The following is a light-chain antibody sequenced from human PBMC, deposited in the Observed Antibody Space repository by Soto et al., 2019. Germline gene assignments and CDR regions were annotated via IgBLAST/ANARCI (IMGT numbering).Light chain of an antibody. CDR3: SSYTSSSTWV. Sequence: QSALTQPPSVSGSXXQSVTXXCTGTSSDIGGYNRVSWYQQPPGTAPKLMIYEVSNRPSGVPDRFSGSKSGNTASLTISGLQAEDEADYYCSSYTSSSTWVFGGGTKLTVL. J-gene: IGLJ3*02. V-gene: IGLV2-18*02. CDR2: EVS. CDR1: SSDIGGYNR.